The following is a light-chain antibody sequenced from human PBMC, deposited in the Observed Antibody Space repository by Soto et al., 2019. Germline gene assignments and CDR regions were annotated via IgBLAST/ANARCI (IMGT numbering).Light chain of an antibody. J-gene: IGKJ1*01. V-gene: IGKV1-12*01. CDR3: QQANSFPGA. Sequence: DIQMTQSPSSVSASAGDRVTITCRASQGISRWLAWYQQKPGKAPKLLIYAASSLQSGVPSRFSGSGSGTDFTLTISSLQPEDFATYYCQQANSFPGAFGQGTKVEIK. CDR1: QGISRW. CDR2: AAS.